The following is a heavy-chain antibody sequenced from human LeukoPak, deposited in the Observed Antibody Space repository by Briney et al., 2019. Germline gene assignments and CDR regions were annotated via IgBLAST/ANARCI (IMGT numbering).Heavy chain of an antibody. J-gene: IGHJ6*03. CDR3: ARDYDFWSGYYYYYYYYMDV. D-gene: IGHD3-3*01. CDR2: ITSSGSTI. CDR1: GFTFSDYY. V-gene: IGHV3-11*04. Sequence: GGSLRLSCAASGFTFSDYYMSWIRQAPGKGLEWVSYITSSGSTIYYADSVKGRFTISRDNAKNSLYLQMNSLRAEDTAVYYCARDYDFWSGYYYYYYYYMDVWGKGTTVTVSS.